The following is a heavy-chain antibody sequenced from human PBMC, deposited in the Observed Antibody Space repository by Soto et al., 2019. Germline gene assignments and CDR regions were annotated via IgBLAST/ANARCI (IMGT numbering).Heavy chain of an antibody. J-gene: IGHJ3*01. CDR3: ARDANFGSENSKFWAFDF. D-gene: IGHD3-10*01. V-gene: IGHV4-4*02. CDR1: GGSISSTQW. Sequence: QVHLQESGPGLVNPSGTVSLTCAVSGGSISSTQWWTWVRQPPGKGLEWIGETQHSGNTIYNPSLNSRVTISLDKSKNQFSLKLTSVTAADTAVYYCARDANFGSENSKFWAFDFWGQGTVVTVS. CDR2: TQHSGNT.